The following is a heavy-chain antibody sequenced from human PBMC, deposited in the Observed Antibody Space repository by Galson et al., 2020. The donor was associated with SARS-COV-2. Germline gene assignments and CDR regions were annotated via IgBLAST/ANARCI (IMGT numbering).Heavy chain of an antibody. CDR1: DYSISTNYY. CDR2: IYHSGST. Sequence: SETLSLTCTVSDYSISTNYYWGWIPQTPGKGLEWIGIIYHSGSTYYNPSLKSRVTLSLDTTKNQFSLKLNSVTAADTAVYYCAARKTNYDFWSGFYGSFDYWGQGTLVTVSS. J-gene: IGHJ4*02. CDR3: AARKTNYDFWSGFYGSFDY. V-gene: IGHV4-38-2*02. D-gene: IGHD3-3*01.